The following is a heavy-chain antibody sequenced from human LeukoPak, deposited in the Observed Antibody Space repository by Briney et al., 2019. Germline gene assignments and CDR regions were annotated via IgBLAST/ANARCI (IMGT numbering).Heavy chain of an antibody. D-gene: IGHD1-7*01. CDR2: INPNSGGT. V-gene: IGHV1-2*02. CDR3: ARDGRTGTTGGSWFDP. Sequence: ASVKVSCKASGYTFTGYYMHWVRQAPGQGLEWMGWINPNSGGTNYAQKFQGRVTMTRDTSISTAYMELSRLRSDDTAVYYCARDGRTGTTGGSWFDPWGQGTLVTVSS. CDR1: GYTFTGYY. J-gene: IGHJ5*02.